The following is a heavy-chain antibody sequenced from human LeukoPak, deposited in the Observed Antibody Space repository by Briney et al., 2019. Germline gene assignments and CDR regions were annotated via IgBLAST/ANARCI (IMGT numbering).Heavy chain of an antibody. D-gene: IGHD3-9*01. CDR3: AKDTDGILTMGNAFDI. CDR1: GFTFDDYA. CDR2: ISWNSGSI. Sequence: GGSLRLSCAASGFTFDDYAMHWVWQAPGKGLEWVSGISWNSGSIGYADSVKGRFTISRDNAKNSLYLQMNSLRAEDMALYYCAKDTDGILTMGNAFDIWGQGTMVTVSS. J-gene: IGHJ3*02. V-gene: IGHV3-9*03.